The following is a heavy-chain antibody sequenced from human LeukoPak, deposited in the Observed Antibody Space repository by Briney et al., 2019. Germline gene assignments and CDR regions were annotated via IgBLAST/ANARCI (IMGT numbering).Heavy chain of an antibody. CDR3: ARFGYVAAVDV. D-gene: IGHD2-15*01. J-gene: IGHJ4*02. CDR1: GFSFSAYW. Sequence: GGSLRLSCAASGFSFSAYWMTWVRQAPGAGLEWVANINPAGSETYYVDPVKGRFSISKDNAKNLVYLQMNSLRAEDTAVYHCARFGYVAAVDVWGQGTPVTVSS. CDR2: INPAGSET. V-gene: IGHV3-7*01.